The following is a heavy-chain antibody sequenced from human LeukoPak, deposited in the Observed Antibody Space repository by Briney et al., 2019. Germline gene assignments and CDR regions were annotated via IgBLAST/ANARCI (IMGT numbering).Heavy chain of an antibody. CDR1: GYSISSSNW. V-gene: IGHV4-28*01. D-gene: IGHD3-3*01. Sequence: SETLSLTCAVSGYSISSSNWWGWIRQPPGQGLEWIGYIYCSGSTYYNPSLKSRVTMSVDTSKNQFSLKLSSVTAVDTAVYYCARRLGDGYYFDYWGQGTLVTVSS. CDR2: IYCSGST. J-gene: IGHJ4*02. CDR3: ARRLGDGYYFDY.